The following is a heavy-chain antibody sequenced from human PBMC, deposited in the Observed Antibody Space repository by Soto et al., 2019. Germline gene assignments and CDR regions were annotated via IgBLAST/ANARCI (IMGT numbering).Heavy chain of an antibody. CDR2: IIPIFGTA. V-gene: IGHV1-69*06. CDR3: ARVRYDFWSGRSYNWFDP. J-gene: IGHJ5*02. D-gene: IGHD3-3*01. CDR1: GGTFSSYA. Sequence: QVQLVQSGAEVKKPGSSVKVSCKASGGTFSSYAISWVRQAPGQGLEWMGGIIPIFGTANYAQKFQGRVKVTADKSTSTAYMELSSLGSEDTAVYYCARVRYDFWSGRSYNWFDPWGQGTLVTVSS.